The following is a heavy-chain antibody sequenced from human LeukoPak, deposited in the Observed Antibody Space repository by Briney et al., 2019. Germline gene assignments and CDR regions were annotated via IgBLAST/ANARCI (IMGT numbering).Heavy chain of an antibody. J-gene: IGHJ4*02. V-gene: IGHV1-2*02. D-gene: IGHD3-10*01. CDR1: GYSFTAFY. Sequence: ASVKVSCKTSGYSFTAFYIHWVRQDPGQGLEWMGWIHPRRGDTNYAQKFQGRVTMSRDTSISTAYLGLSSLRSGDTAVYYCARDGDYGTGSYYRGCIDSWGQGTPVTVSP. CDR3: ARDGDYGTGSYYRGCIDS. CDR2: IHPRRGDT.